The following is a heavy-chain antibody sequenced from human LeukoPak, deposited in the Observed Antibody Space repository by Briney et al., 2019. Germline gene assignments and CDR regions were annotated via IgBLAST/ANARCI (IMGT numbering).Heavy chain of an antibody. J-gene: IGHJ3*02. CDR3: ARCHVLLWFGESSDAFDI. CDR1: GGSHSSGGYY. D-gene: IGHD3-10*01. V-gene: IGHV4-31*03. CDR2: IYYSGST. Sequence: SETLSLTRTVSGGSHSSGGYYWSWIRQHPGKGLEWIGYIYYSGSTYYNPSLKSRVIISVDTSKNKFSLKLSSVTAADTAVYYCARCHVLLWFGESSDAFDIWGQGTMVTVSS.